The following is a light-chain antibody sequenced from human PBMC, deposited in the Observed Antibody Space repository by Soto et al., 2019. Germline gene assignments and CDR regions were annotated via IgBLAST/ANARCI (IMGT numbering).Light chain of an antibody. Sequence: QSALTQPASVSGSPGQSITMSCTGTSNDVGGYNYASWYQQHPGKAPKLIISEVSNRPSGVSLRFSGSKSGNTASLTISGLQAEDEADYYCSSYTSRSTLFVFGTGTKVTVL. CDR2: EVS. V-gene: IGLV2-14*01. J-gene: IGLJ1*01. CDR3: SSYTSRSTLFV. CDR1: SNDVGGYNY.